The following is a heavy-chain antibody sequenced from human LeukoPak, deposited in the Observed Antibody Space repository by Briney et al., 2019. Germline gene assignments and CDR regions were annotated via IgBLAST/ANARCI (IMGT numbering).Heavy chain of an antibody. V-gene: IGHV3-13*01. CDR1: GFNFNIYD. CDR3: VRGLRGGFDP. Sequence: PGGSLRLFCAASGFNFNIYDMHWVRQVTGKGLEWVSRIGTGGDTNYPGSVKGRFTISGENAKNSLYLQMNSLRAGDTAVYYCVRGLRGGFDPWGQGTLVTVSS. CDR2: IGTGGDT. J-gene: IGHJ5*02.